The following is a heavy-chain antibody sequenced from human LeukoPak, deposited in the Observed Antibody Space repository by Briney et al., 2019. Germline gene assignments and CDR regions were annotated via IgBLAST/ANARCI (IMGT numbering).Heavy chain of an antibody. CDR1: GGSFSGYY. Sequence: PSETLSLTCAVYGGSFSGYYWSWIRQPPGKGLEWIGEINHSGSTNYNPSLKSRVTISVDTSKSQFSLKLSSVTAADTAVYYCAIYGSGSYSIDYWGQGTLVTVSS. J-gene: IGHJ4*02. CDR3: AIYGSGSYSIDY. CDR2: INHSGST. V-gene: IGHV4-34*01. D-gene: IGHD3-10*01.